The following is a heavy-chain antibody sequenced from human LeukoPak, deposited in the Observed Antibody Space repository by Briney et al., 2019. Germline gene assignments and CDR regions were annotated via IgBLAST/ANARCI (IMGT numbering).Heavy chain of an antibody. V-gene: IGHV1-69*06. J-gene: IGHJ5*02. D-gene: IGHD3-22*01. CDR2: IIPIFGTA. CDR3: ARGHYDSSGYYNWFDP. Sequence: ASVKVSCKASGYTFTGYYMHWVRQAPGQGLEWMGGIIPIFGTANYAQKFQGRVTITADKSTSTAYMELSSLRSEDTAVYYCARGHYDSSGYYNWFDPWGQGTLVTVSS. CDR1: GYTFTGYY.